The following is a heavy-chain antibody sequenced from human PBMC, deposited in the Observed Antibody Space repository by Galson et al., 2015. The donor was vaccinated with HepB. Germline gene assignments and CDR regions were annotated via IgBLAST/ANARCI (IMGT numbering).Heavy chain of an antibody. Sequence: SVKVSCKASGGTFSSYAISWVRQAPGQGLEWMGGIIPIFGTANYAQKFQGRVTITADESTSTAYMELSSLRSEDTAVYYCATGVVAPPGDLYYYGMDVWGQGTTVTVSS. CDR2: IIPIFGTA. CDR3: ATGVVAPPGDLYYYGMDV. D-gene: IGHD2-15*01. CDR1: GGTFSSYA. J-gene: IGHJ6*02. V-gene: IGHV1-69*13.